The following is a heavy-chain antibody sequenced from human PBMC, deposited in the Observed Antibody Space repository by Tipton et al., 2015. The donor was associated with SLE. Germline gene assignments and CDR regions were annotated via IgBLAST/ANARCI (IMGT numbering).Heavy chain of an antibody. CDR3: AKDTGYDSSGYYDH. CDR2: ISWNSGSI. CDR1: GFTFSSYE. D-gene: IGHD3-22*01. V-gene: IGHV3-9*01. Sequence: VQLVQSGGGLVQPGGSLRLSCAASGFTFSSYEMNWVRQAPGKGLEWVSGISWNSGSIGYADSVKGRFTISRDNAKNSLYLQMNSLRAEDTALYYCAKDTGYDSSGYYDHWGQGTLVTVSS. J-gene: IGHJ5*02.